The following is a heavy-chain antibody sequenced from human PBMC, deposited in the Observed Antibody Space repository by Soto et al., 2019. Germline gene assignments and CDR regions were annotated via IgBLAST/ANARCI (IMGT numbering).Heavy chain of an antibody. CDR1: GGSISSSSYY. V-gene: IGHV4-39*01. CDR2: IYYSGST. D-gene: IGHD3-22*01. Sequence: QLQLQESGPGLVKPSETLSLTCTVSGGSISSSSYYWGWIRQPPGKGLEWIGSIYYSGSTYYNPSLKSRVTISVDTSKNQFSLKLSSVTAADTAVYYCARRAYYYDSSGYYGTNFDYWGQGTLVTVSS. J-gene: IGHJ4*02. CDR3: ARRAYYYDSSGYYGTNFDY.